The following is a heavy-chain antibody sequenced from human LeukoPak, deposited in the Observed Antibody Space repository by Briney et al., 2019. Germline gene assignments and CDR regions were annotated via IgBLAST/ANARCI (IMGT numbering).Heavy chain of an antibody. D-gene: IGHD1-7*01. CDR3: ARDRSNWNYGLDYYYGMDV. CDR1: GYTFTGYY. CDR2: INPNSGGT. V-gene: IGHV1-2*02. Sequence: GASVKVSCKASGYTFTGYYMHWVRQAPGQGLEWMGWINPNSGGTNYAQKFQGRVTMTRDTSISTAYMELSRLRSDDTAVYYCARDRSNWNYGLDYYYGMDVWGQGTTVTVSS. J-gene: IGHJ6*02.